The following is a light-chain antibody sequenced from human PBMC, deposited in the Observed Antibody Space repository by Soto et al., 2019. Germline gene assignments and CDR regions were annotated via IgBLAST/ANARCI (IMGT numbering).Light chain of an antibody. V-gene: IGKV3-15*01. CDR3: QQDDNWPL. CDR1: QSVSSN. Sequence: EIVMTQSPATLSVSPGERATLSCRASQSVSSNLAWYQQTPGQAPRLPIYGASTRATGIPARFSGSGSGTEFTLTISSLQSEDFAVYYCQQDDNWPLFGPGTKVDIK. CDR2: GAS. J-gene: IGKJ3*01.